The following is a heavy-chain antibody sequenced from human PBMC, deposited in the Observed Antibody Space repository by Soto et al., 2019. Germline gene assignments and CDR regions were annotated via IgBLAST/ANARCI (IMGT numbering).Heavy chain of an antibody. Sequence: PSETLSLTCTVSGDSISSRSYYWGWIRQPLGKGLEWIGTIYYSGTTYYNPSLKSRVIISVDTSKNQFSLKLNSVTAADTTVYYCARGRYCSGGSCYYDYWGQGTLVTVSS. CDR3: ARGRYCSGGSCYYDY. V-gene: IGHV4-39*01. D-gene: IGHD2-15*01. J-gene: IGHJ4*02. CDR1: GDSISSRSYY. CDR2: IYYSGTT.